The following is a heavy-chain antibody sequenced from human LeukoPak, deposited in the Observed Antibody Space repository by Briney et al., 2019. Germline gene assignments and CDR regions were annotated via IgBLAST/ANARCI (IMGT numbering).Heavy chain of an antibody. CDR3: ARDYDFWSGPSIDY. Sequence: ASVKVSRKASGYTFTSYGISWVRQAPGQGLEWMGWISAYNGNTNYAQKLQGRVTMTTDTSTSTAYMELRSLRSDDTAVYYCARDYDFWSGPSIDYWGQGTLVTVSS. J-gene: IGHJ4*02. V-gene: IGHV1-18*01. CDR1: GYTFTSYG. CDR2: ISAYNGNT. D-gene: IGHD3-3*01.